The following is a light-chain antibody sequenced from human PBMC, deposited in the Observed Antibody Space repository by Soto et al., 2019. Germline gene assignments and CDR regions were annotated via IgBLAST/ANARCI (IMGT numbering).Light chain of an antibody. V-gene: IGKV1-5*01. J-gene: IGKJ4*01. CDR1: QSTSNW. CDR2: DAS. CDR3: QQDNSY. Sequence: DIQMTQSPSTLSASVGDRVTITCRARQSTSNWWAWYQQKPGKAPKLLIYDASNLESGVPSRFSGSGSGTGFTLPVSCLQSEDFTTYYCQQDNSYFGGWTKVEVK.